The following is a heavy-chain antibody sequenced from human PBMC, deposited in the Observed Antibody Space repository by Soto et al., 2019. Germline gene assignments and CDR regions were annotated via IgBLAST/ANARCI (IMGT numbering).Heavy chain of an antibody. J-gene: IGHJ4*02. CDR2: VIPIFGTA. Sequence: SVKVSCKAFGGSFSTSAISWARQAPGQGLEWMGGVIPIFGTARYAQRFQGRITITTDASTSTAYMELSSLRSEDTAVYYCVREASRRGGFDYWGQGTLVTVSS. D-gene: IGHD3-10*01. CDR1: GGSFSTSA. CDR3: VREASRRGGFDY. V-gene: IGHV1-69*05.